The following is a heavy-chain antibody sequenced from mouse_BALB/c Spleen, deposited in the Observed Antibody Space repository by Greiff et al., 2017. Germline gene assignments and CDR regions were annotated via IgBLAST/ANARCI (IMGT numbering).Heavy chain of an antibody. V-gene: IGHV5-6-5*01. CDR1: GFTFSSYA. CDR3: ARGEYGNYVRDYFDY. Sequence: DVMLVESGGGLVKPGGSLKLSCAASGFTFSSYAMSWVRQTPEKRLEWVASISSGGSTYYPDSVKGRFTISRDNARNILYLQMSSLRSEDTAMYYCARGEYGNYVRDYFDYWGQGTTLTVSS. J-gene: IGHJ2*01. CDR2: ISSGGST. D-gene: IGHD2-10*02.